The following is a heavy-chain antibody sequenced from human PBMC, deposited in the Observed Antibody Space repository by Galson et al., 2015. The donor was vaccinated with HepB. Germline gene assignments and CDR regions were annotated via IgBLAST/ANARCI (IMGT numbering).Heavy chain of an antibody. V-gene: IGHV3-30*03. CDR3: ARVPSGIPYYYYGMDV. Sequence: SLRLSCAASGFTFSSYSMNWVRQAPGKGLEWVAVISYDGSNKYYADSVKGRFTISRDNSKNTLYLQMNSLRAEDTAVYYCARVPSGIPYYYYGMDVWGQGTTVTVSS. J-gene: IGHJ6*02. CDR1: GFTFSSYS. CDR2: ISYDGSNK. D-gene: IGHD3-10*01.